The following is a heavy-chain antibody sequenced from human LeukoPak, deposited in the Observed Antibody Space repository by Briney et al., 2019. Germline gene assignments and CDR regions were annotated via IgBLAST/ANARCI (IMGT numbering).Heavy chain of an antibody. CDR1: GFTFNSYA. V-gene: IGHV3-30*04. D-gene: IGHD6-19*01. CDR3: ARGRYSSGWYGDFDC. Sequence: GGSLRLSCAASGFTFNSYAMHWVRQAPGKGLEWVAVISYDGSNKYYADSVKGRFTISRDNSKNTLNLQMNSLRAEDTAVYYCARGRYSSGWYGDFDCWGQGTLVTVSS. J-gene: IGHJ4*02. CDR2: ISYDGSNK.